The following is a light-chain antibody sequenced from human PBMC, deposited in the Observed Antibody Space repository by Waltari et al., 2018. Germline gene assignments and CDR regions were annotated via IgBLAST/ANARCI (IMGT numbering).Light chain of an antibody. V-gene: IGLV2-11*01. CDR1: SSDVGGYNY. CDR3: CSYAGSYTLI. Sequence: QSALTQPRSVSGSPGQSVTISCTGPSSDVGGYNYVTWYQHHPGTAPNPMLYDVYKRPSGVPDRFAGSKSGNTASLTISGLQVEDEADYYCCSYAGSYTLIFGGGTKLTVL. J-gene: IGLJ2*01. CDR2: DVY.